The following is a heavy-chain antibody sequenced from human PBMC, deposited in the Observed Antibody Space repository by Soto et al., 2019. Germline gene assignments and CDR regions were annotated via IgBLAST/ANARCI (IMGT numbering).Heavy chain of an antibody. CDR2: IYYSGST. V-gene: IGHV4-59*08. Sequence: QVQLQESGPGLVKPSETLSLTCTVSGGSISSYYWSWIRQPPGKGLEWIGYIYYSGSTNYNPSLKSRVTISVDTSKNQFSLKLSSVTAADTAVYYCARQSYDPEYYYYYMDVWGKGTTVTVSS. CDR1: GGSISSYY. CDR3: ARQSYDPEYYYYYMDV. D-gene: IGHD3-22*01. J-gene: IGHJ6*03.